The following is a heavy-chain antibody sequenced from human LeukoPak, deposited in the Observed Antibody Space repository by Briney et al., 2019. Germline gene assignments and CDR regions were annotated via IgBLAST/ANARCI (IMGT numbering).Heavy chain of an antibody. CDR3: AKTPPGLAAAGTIY. CDR1: GFTFSSYG. Sequence: PGGPLRLSCAASGFTFSSYGMHWVRQAPGKGLEWVAVISYDGSNKYYADSVKGRFTISRDNSKNTLYLQMNSLRAEDTAVYYCAKTPPGLAAAGTIYWGQGTLVTVSS. D-gene: IGHD6-13*01. J-gene: IGHJ4*02. V-gene: IGHV3-30*18. CDR2: ISYDGSNK.